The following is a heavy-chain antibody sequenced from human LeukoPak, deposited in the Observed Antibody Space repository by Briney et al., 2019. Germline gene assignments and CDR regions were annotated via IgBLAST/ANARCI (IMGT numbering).Heavy chain of an antibody. Sequence: PSETLSLTCTASGGSISSSSYYWGWIRQPPGKGLEWIGSIYYSGSTYYNPSLKSRVTISVDTSKNQFSLKLSSVTAADTAVYYCARGRSSSWLNGHYYMDVWGKGTTVTVSS. CDR1: GGSISSSSYY. CDR2: IYYSGST. CDR3: ARGRSSSWLNGHYYMDV. D-gene: IGHD6-13*01. V-gene: IGHV4-39*07. J-gene: IGHJ6*03.